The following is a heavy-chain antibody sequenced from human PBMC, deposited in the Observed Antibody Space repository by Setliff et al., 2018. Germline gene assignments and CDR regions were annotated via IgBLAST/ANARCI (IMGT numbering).Heavy chain of an antibody. J-gene: IGHJ6*02. CDR1: GYTFTSYG. CDR3: ARARHFGMDV. Sequence: ASVKVSCKASGYTFTSYGISWVRQAPGQGLEWMGWISTYNGDTDYAQKLQDRLTMTRDTSIRTTYMELATLRSDDTAVYYCARARHFGMDVWGQGTTVTVS. CDR2: ISTYNGDT. V-gene: IGHV1-18*01.